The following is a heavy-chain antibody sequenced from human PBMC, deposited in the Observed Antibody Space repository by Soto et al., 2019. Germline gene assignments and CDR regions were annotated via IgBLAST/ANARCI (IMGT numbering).Heavy chain of an antibody. CDR1: GYTFTSYG. CDR3: SRGEASSGWDDY. D-gene: IGHD6-19*01. Sequence: QVQLVQSGAEVKKPGASVKVSCKASGYTFTSYGISWVRQAPGQGLEWMGWISAYNGNTNYAQKLQGRVTMTTDTSTSTASRELRSVRSYDTAVYYCSRGEASSGWDDYWGQVNLVSVSS. J-gene: IGHJ4*02. CDR2: ISAYNGNT. V-gene: IGHV1-18*04.